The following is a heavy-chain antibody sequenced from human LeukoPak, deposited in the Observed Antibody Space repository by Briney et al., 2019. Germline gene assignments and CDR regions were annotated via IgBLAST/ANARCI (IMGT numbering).Heavy chain of an antibody. D-gene: IGHD6-19*01. V-gene: IGHV3-11*04. J-gene: IGHJ4*02. CDR3: VRFYSTFWYVNGDY. CDR2: ISSNANTM. Sequence: PGGSLRLSCAASGFTFSDYYMSWIRQAPGKGLEWVSFISSNANTMYYADSVKGRFTISRDNAENSLYLQMNSLRAEDTAVYYCVRFYSTFWYVNGDYWGQGTLVTVSS. CDR1: GFTFSDYY.